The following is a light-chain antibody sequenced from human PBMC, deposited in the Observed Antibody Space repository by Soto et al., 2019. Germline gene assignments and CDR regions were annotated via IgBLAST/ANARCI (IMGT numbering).Light chain of an antibody. CDR1: QSISDW. Sequence: QMTQSPSTLPASVGDRVIITCRASQSISDWLAWYQQKPGRAPKLLIYKAANLENGVPSRFSGWGSGKELTLTISSLQADDFATYYCQQYRFYWAFGQGTKVELK. V-gene: IGKV1-5*03. CDR2: KAA. CDR3: QQYRFYWA. J-gene: IGKJ1*01.